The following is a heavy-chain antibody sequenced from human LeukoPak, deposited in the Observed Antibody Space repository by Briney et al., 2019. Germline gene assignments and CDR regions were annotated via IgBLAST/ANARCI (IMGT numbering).Heavy chain of an antibody. J-gene: IGHJ4*02. D-gene: IGHD7-27*01. CDR1: GYSFTSYW. V-gene: IGHV5-10-1*01. CDR3: ARRGRGWGSTHADY. CDR2: IDPSGSYT. Sequence: GESLKISCKGSGYSFTSYWISWVRQMSGKGLEWMGRIDPSGSYTNYSPSFQGHVTISADKSVSTAYLQWSSLKASDTAMYYCARRGRGWGSTHADYWGQGILVTVSS.